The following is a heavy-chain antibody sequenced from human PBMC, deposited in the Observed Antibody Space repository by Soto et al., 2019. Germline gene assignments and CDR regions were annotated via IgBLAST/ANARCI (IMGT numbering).Heavy chain of an antibody. CDR2: IIPVLAMS. D-gene: IGHD3-10*01. CDR1: GDTFSSYT. Sequence: QVHLVQSGAEVKKPGSSVKVSCKASGDTFSSYTINWVRQVPGQGLEWMGRIIPVLAMSTYAHQFQGRVSLIADKSTNTAYMELSSLRSDDTAIYYCARSYGSGSRPFDYWGQGTLVTVSS. J-gene: IGHJ4*02. CDR3: ARSYGSGSRPFDY. V-gene: IGHV1-69*02.